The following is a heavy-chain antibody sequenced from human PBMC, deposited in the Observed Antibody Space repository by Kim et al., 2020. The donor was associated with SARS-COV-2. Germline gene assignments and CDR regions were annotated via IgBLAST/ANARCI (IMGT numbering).Heavy chain of an antibody. Sequence: YYTPSLKSRVTISVDTSKNQFSLKLSSVTAADTAVYYCARPGTTAWSLDYWGQGTLVTVSS. D-gene: IGHD4-17*01. CDR3: ARPGTTAWSLDY. V-gene: IGHV4-39*01. J-gene: IGHJ4*02.